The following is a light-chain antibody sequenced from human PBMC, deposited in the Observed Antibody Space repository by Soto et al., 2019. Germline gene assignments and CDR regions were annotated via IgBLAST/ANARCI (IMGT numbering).Light chain of an antibody. CDR1: QSVSSSY. J-gene: IGKJ2*01. CDR3: QQYGSSPRYT. V-gene: IGKV3-20*01. Sequence: EIVLTQSPGTLSLSPGERVTLSCRASQSVSSSYLAWYQQKPGQAPRLLIYGASNRATGIPDRFSGSGSGTDFTLTISRLEPEDFEVYYCQQYGSSPRYTFGQGTELEIK. CDR2: GAS.